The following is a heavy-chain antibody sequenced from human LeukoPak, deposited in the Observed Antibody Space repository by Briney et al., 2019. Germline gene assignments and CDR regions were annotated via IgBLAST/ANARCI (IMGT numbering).Heavy chain of an antibody. V-gene: IGHV1-3*01. D-gene: IGHD3-16*01. Sequence: ASVKVSCKASGYTFTSYAMHWVRQAPGQRLEWMGWINAGNGNTKYSQKFQGRVTITRDTSASTAYMELSSLRSEDTAVYYCAKDGHWGGFYDYWGQGTLVTVSS. CDR3: AKDGHWGGFYDY. CDR2: INAGNGNT. J-gene: IGHJ4*02. CDR1: GYTFTSYA.